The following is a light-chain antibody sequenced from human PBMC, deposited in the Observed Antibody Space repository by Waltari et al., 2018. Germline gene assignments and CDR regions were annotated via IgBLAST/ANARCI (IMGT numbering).Light chain of an antibody. Sequence: QSALTQPASVSGSPGQSITISCTGTSSDVGGYNYVSWYQQHPGKTPKLMIYEVSHRTSGVSNGFSGAKSGNTASLTISGLQAEDEADYYCSSYTSSSTLVFGGGTKLTVL. J-gene: IGLJ2*01. CDR3: SSYTSSSTLV. CDR2: EVS. CDR1: SSDVGGYNY. V-gene: IGLV2-14*01.